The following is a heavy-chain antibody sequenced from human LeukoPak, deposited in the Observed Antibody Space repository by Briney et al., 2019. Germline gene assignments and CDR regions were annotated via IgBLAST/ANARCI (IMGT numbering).Heavy chain of an antibody. CDR3: ARRAYYDSSGYLYYYYGMDV. CDR1: GGSLSSSSYY. Sequence: SETLSLTCTVSGGSLSSSSYYWGWIRQPPGTGLEWIGSIYYSGSTYYNPSLKSRVTISVDTSKNQFSLKLSSVTAADTAVYYCARRAYYDSSGYLYYYYGMDVWGQGTTVTVSS. J-gene: IGHJ6*02. CDR2: IYYSGST. D-gene: IGHD3-22*01. V-gene: IGHV4-39*07.